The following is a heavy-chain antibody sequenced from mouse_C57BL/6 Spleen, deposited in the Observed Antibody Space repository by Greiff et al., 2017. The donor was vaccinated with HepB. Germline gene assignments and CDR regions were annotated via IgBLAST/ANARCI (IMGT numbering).Heavy chain of an antibody. CDR1: GYTFTSYW. Sequence: QVQLQQPGAELVKPGASVKLSCKASGYTFTSYWMHWVKQRPGQGLEWIGMIHPNSGSTNYNEKFKSKATLTVDKSSSTAYMQLSSLTSEDSAVYYCARSRGPFYAMDYWGQGTSVTVSS. V-gene: IGHV1-64*01. J-gene: IGHJ4*01. CDR3: ARSRGPFYAMDY. CDR2: IHPNSGST.